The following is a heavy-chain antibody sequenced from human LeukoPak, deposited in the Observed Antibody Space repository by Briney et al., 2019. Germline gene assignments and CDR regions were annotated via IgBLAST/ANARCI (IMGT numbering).Heavy chain of an antibody. CDR3: ASAHGGSGYDRPFDY. J-gene: IGHJ4*02. V-gene: IGHV3-48*03. CDR1: RFYFSTYD. CDR2: IDSSASTT. Sequence: GGSLRLSCTASRFYFSTYDMNWVRQVPGKGLEWVSYIDSSASTTYYAGSVQGRFTISRDNAKNSLYLQMRSLRVEDTAFYYCASAHGGSGYDRPFDYWGQGTLVTVSS. D-gene: IGHD5-12*01.